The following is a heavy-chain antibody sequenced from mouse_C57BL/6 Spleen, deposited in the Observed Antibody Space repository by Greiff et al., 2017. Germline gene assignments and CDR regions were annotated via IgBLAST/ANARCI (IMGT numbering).Heavy chain of an antibody. J-gene: IGHJ3*01. CDR2: IDPETGGT. Sequence: QVQLKQSGAELVRPGASVTLSCKASGYTFTDYEMHWVKQTPVHGLEWIGAIDPETGGTAYNQKFKGKAILTADKSSSTAYMELRSLTSEDSAVYYCTARESFAYWGQGNLVTVSA. V-gene: IGHV1-15*01. CDR3: TARESFAY. CDR1: GYTFTDYE.